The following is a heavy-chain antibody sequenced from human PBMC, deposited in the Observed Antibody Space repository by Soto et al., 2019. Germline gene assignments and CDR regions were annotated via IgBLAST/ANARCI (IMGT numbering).Heavy chain of an antibody. J-gene: IGHJ6*02. Sequence: QVQLVQSGAEVKKPGSSVKVSCKASGGTFSSYAISWVRQAPGQGLEWTGGIIPISGTADYAQKFQGRVTITADESTSTAYMELSSLRSEDTAVYYCACTVSNYYYYGMDVWGQGTTVTVSS. D-gene: IGHD2-8*01. CDR3: ACTVSNYYYYGMDV. CDR2: IIPISGTA. CDR1: GGTFSSYA. V-gene: IGHV1-69*12.